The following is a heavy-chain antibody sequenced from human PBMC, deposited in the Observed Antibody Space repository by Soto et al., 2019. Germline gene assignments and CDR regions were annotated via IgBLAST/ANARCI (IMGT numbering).Heavy chain of an antibody. V-gene: IGHV3-30*18. CDR2: VSYDGSQK. J-gene: IGHJ4*02. Sequence: QVQLVESGGGVVQPGKSLSLSCVASGFTFSSYGMHWVRQASGKGLEWVALVSYDGSQKYFGVSVKGRFTISRDNSKNTPSLEINSLRSDDTSVYYCAKEMGGRYNSAYSFNHWGQGTMVTVSS. CDR1: GFTFSSYG. CDR3: AKEMGGRYNSAYSFNH. D-gene: IGHD1-26*01.